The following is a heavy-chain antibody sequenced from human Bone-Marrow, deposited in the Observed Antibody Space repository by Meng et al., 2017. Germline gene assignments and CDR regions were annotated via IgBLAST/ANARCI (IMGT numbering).Heavy chain of an antibody. D-gene: IGHD5-12*01. Sequence: QVQLVQPGAEVKKPGASVTVSCKASGYTFTGYYINWVRQAPGQGLEWMGRINPNSGGTNYAQNFQGRVTMTRDTSISTVYMELSRLTSDDTAVYYCARDSTSAYADSWGQGTLVTVSS. CDR2: INPNSGGT. V-gene: IGHV1-2*06. CDR3: ARDSTSAYADS. J-gene: IGHJ4*02. CDR1: GYTFTGYY.